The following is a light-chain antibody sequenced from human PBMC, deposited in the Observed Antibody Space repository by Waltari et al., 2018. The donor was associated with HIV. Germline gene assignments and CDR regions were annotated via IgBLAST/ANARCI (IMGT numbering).Light chain of an antibody. J-gene: IGKJ3*01. V-gene: IGKV1-33*01. CDR2: DAS. Sequence: DIQMTQSPSSLSASVGDRVTITCQASQDISNYLNWYQQKPGKAPKLLIYDASNLETGVPSRFSGSGSGTDFTFTISSLQPEDIATYYCQQYGSFGPGTKVDIE. CDR3: QQYGS. CDR1: QDISNY.